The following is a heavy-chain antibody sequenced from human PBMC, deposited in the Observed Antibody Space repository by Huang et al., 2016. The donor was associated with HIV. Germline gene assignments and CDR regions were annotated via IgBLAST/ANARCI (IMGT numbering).Heavy chain of an antibody. CDR1: GFTFSSYW. CDR3: VRDPRIQSWLNYFDY. D-gene: IGHD3-22*01. J-gene: IGHJ4*02. Sequence: EVQLVESGGGLVQPGGSLSLSCAASGFTFSSYWMHWVRQAPGKGLVWGARINSDGSSSGYADSVKGRFTISRDNAKNTLYLQMNSLRAEDTAVYYCVRDPRIQSWLNYFDYWGQGTLVSVSS. V-gene: IGHV3-74*01. CDR2: INSDGSSS.